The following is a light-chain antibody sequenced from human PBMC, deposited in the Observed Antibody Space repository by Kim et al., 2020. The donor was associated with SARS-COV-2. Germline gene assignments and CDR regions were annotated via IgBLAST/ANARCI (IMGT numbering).Light chain of an antibody. CDR2: QDS. Sequence: PGQTASITCSGDKLGDKYACWYQQKPGQSPVLVIYQDSKRPSGIPERFSGSNSGNTATLTISGTQAMDEADYYCQAWDSSTEGVVFGGGTQLTVL. V-gene: IGLV3-1*01. CDR1: KLGDKY. CDR3: QAWDSSTEGVV. J-gene: IGLJ2*01.